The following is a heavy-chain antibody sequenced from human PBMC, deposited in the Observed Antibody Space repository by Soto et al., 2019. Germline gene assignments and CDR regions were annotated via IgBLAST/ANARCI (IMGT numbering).Heavy chain of an antibody. CDR3: ARDPYYYDSSGYYYYFDY. D-gene: IGHD3-22*01. V-gene: IGHV4-38-2*02. CDR1: GYSISSGYY. CDR2: IYHSGST. J-gene: IGHJ4*02. Sequence: SETLSLTCAVSGYSISSGYYWGWIRQPPGKGLEWIGSIYHSGSTYYNPSLKSRVTISVDTSKNQFSLKLSSVTAADTAVYYCARDPYYYDSSGYYYYFDYWGQGTLVTV.